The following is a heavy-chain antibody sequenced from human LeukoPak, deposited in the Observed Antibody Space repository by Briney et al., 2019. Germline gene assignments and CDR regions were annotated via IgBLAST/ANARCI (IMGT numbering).Heavy chain of an antibody. CDR2: ISSSSSYI. D-gene: IGHD6-19*01. V-gene: IGHV3-21*01. CDR1: GFTFSSYS. Sequence: GGSLRLSCAASGFTFSSYSMNWVRQAPGKGLEWVSSISSSSSYIYYADSVKGQFTISRDNAKNSLYLQMNSLRAEDTAVYYCARGLSSGPGNYFDYWGQGTLVTVSS. CDR3: ARGLSSGPGNYFDY. J-gene: IGHJ4*02.